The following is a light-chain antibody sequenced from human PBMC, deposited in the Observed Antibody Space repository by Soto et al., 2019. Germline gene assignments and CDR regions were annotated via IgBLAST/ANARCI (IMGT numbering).Light chain of an antibody. CDR3: QQYYSTPPT. V-gene: IGKV4-1*01. J-gene: IGKJ1*01. CDR2: WAS. CDR1: QSVLYSSNNKNY. Sequence: DIVMTQSADSLGVSLGERATINCKSSQSVLYSSNNKNYLAWYQQKPGQPPKLLIYWASTRESGVPDRFSGSGSGTDFTLTISSLQAEDVAVYYCQQYYSTPPTFGQGTKVEIK.